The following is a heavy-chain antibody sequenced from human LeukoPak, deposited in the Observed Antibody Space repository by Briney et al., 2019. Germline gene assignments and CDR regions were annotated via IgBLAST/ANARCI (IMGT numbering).Heavy chain of an antibody. CDR1: GFTFSSYS. D-gene: IGHD6-13*01. Sequence: GGSLRLSCAASGFTFSSYSMNWVRQAPGKGLEWVSYISSSSSTIYYADSVKGRFTISRDNAKNSLYLQMNSLRDEDTAVYYCARVDSSSWYFSYGMDVWGQGTTVTVPS. J-gene: IGHJ6*02. CDR3: ARVDSSSWYFSYGMDV. CDR2: ISSSSSTI. V-gene: IGHV3-48*02.